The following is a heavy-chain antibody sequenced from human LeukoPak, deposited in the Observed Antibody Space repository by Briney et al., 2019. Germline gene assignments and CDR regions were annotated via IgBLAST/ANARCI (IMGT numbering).Heavy chain of an antibody. CDR3: AGGDYGDPEALNY. CDR2: INTNTGNP. V-gene: IGHV7-4-1*02. D-gene: IGHD4-17*01. CDR1: GYTFTSYG. J-gene: IGHJ4*02. Sequence: GASVKVSCKASGYTFTSYGMNWVRQAPGQGPEWMGWINTNTGNPTYAQGFTGRFVFSLDTSVSTAYLQISSLKAEDTAVYYCAGGDYGDPEALNYWGQGTLVTVSS.